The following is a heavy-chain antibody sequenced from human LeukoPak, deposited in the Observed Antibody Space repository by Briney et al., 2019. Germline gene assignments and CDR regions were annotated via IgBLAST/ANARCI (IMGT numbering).Heavy chain of an antibody. CDR1: GGSISSYY. CDR3: ASSAAPARGWYFDL. CDR2: IYYSGST. D-gene: IGHD6-25*01. J-gene: IGHJ2*01. Sequence: SETLSLTCTVSGGSISSYYWSWIRQPPGKGLEWIGYIYYSGSTNYNPSLKSRVTISVDTSKNQFSLKLSSVTAADTAVYYCASSAAPARGWYFDLWGRGTLVTVSS. V-gene: IGHV4-59*01.